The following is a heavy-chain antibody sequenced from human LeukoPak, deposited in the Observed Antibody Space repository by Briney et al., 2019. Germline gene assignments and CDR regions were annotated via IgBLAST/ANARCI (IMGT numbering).Heavy chain of an antibody. J-gene: IGHJ4*02. CDR1: GYTFTSYG. CDR3: ARDQGYYGSGSLSYFDY. V-gene: IGHV1-18*01. D-gene: IGHD3-10*01. CDR2: ISAYNGNT. Sequence: ASVKVSCKASGYTFTSYGISWVRQAPGQGVGWMGWISAYNGNTNYAQKLQGRVTLTTDTSTSTAYMELRSLRSADTAVYYCARDQGYYGSGSLSYFDYWGQGTLVTVSS.